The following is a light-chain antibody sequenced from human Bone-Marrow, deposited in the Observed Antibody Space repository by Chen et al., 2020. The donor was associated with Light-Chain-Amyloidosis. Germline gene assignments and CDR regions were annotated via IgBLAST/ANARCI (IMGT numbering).Light chain of an antibody. CDR2: GSS. J-gene: IGKJ4*01. CDR1: QTIRSNY. Sequence: EIVLTQSPGTLSLSPGEGANLSCMASQTIRSNYLTWYQQKFGQAPRLLIYGSSSRATGIPDRFSGNGSETDFTLTINRLEPEDFAMYYCQQYGSSPLTVGGGTKGKIK. V-gene: IGKV3-20*01. CDR3: QQYGSSPLT.